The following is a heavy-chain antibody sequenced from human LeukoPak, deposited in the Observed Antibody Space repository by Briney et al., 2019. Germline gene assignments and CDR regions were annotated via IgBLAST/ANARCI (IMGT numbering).Heavy chain of an antibody. CDR1: GYTFTRYD. Sequence: GASVKVSCKASGYTFTRYDINWVRQPTGQGLEWMGWMNPNSGNTGYAQKFQGRVTMTRNTSISTAYMELSSLRSEDTAVYYCARGDILTGNHNDYWGQGTLVTVSS. V-gene: IGHV1-8*01. CDR3: ARGDILTGNHNDY. D-gene: IGHD3-9*01. J-gene: IGHJ4*02. CDR2: MNPNSGNT.